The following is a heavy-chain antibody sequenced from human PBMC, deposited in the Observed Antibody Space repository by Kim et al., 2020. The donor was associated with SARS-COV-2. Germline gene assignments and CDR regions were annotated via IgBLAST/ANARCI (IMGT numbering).Heavy chain of an antibody. D-gene: IGHD2-21*02. CDR3: ARDMAEGTYCGGDCPLDY. J-gene: IGHJ4*02. V-gene: IGHV1-69*01. Sequence: QGRVTITADDSTSTAYMELSSLRSEDTAVYYCARDMAEGTYCGGDCPLDYWGQGTLVTVSS.